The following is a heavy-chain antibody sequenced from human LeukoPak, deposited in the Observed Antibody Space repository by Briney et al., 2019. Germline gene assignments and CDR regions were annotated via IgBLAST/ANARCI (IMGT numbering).Heavy chain of an antibody. CDR2: IYSGGST. V-gene: IGHV3-53*01. CDR3: ARVYYGSGSLYYYYYYMDV. J-gene: IGHJ6*03. CDR1: GFTFSSYS. Sequence: GGSLRLSCAASGFTFSSYSMSWVRQAPGKGLEWVSVIYSGGSTNYADSVKGRFTISRDISKNTLYLQMNSLRAEDTAVYFCARVYYGSGSLYYYYYYMDVWGKGTTVTISS. D-gene: IGHD3-10*01.